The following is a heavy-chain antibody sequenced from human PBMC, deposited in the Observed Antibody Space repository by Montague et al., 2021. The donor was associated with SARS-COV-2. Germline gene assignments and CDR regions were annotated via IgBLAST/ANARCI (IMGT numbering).Heavy chain of an antibody. Sequence: CAISGDSVTRTRAAGAERRRSRSNSRDVRRWSYDRSKWYNDYAVSVKSRITINPDTSKNQFSLQLNSVTPEDTAVYYCARGLWFGELLKRYYYYGMDVWGQGTTVTVSS. V-gene: IGHV6-1*01. J-gene: IGHJ6*02. CDR1: GDSVTRTRAA. CDR3: ARGLWFGELLKRYYYYGMDV. CDR2: SYDRSKWYN. D-gene: IGHD3-10*01.